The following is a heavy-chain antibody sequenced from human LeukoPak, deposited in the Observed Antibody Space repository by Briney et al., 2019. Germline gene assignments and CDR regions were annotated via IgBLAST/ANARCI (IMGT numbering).Heavy chain of an antibody. D-gene: IGHD6-6*01. CDR3: ARGGYSSSWSPDY. Sequence: PSETLSLTCAVSGGSISNYYWSWIRQPAGKGLEWIGRIYPSGSTNYNPSPKSRVTMSVDTSENQFSLKLSSVTAADTAVYFCARGGYSSSWSPDYWGQGTLVTVSS. CDR2: IYPSGST. CDR1: GGSISNYY. J-gene: IGHJ4*02. V-gene: IGHV4-4*07.